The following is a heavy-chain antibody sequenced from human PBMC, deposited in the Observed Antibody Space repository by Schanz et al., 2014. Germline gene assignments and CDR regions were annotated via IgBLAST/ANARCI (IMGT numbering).Heavy chain of an antibody. D-gene: IGHD2-21*01. CDR3: AKALGLRPFDY. Sequence: EVQLVESGGGLVQPGGSLRLSCAASGFTFSGYWMSWVRQAPGEGLVWVANIKLDGSEKYYVDSVKGRFTISRDNSKNTLYLQMNSLRTEATAFYYCAKALGLRPFDYWGQGTLVTVSS. J-gene: IGHJ4*02. CDR1: GFTFSGYW. CDR2: IKLDGSEK. V-gene: IGHV3-7*03.